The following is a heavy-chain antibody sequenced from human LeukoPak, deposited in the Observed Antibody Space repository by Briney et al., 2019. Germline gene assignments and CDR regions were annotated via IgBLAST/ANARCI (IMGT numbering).Heavy chain of an antibody. CDR3: AREVSEGFDF. CDR1: GFTFGSSW. J-gene: IGHJ4*02. Sequence: PGGSLRLSCAASGFTFGSSWMHWVRRAPGKGLDWVSRINSDGSSIAYADSVKGRFTISRDNAKNTLYLQMNSLRAEDTALYYCAREVSEGFDFWGQGTLVTVSS. CDR2: INSDGSSI. V-gene: IGHV3-74*01. D-gene: IGHD3-22*01.